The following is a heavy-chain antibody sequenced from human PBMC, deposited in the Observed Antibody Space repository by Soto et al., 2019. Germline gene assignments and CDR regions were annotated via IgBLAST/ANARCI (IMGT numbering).Heavy chain of an antibody. CDR1: AFSLSTRGVG. CDR3: ARLVAAGITYYFDS. J-gene: IGHJ4*02. Sequence: SGPTLVNPTQTLTLTCTFSAFSLSTRGVGVGWIRQPPGKALEWLTFIYWDDDKRYSPSLKSRLTITKDTSKKQVVLTMTNMDPVDTATYYCARLVAAGITYYFDSWGQGTLVTVSS. V-gene: IGHV2-5*02. D-gene: IGHD2-21*01. CDR2: IYWDDDK.